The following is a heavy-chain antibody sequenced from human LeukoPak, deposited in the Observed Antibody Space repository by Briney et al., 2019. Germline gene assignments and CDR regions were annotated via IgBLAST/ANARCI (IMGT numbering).Heavy chain of an antibody. CDR1: GGSIGSGDYY. J-gene: IGHJ5*02. Sequence: SSQTLSLTCTVSGGSIGSGDYYWSWIRQPPGKGLEWIGYIYYSGSTYYNPSLKSRVTISVDTSKNQFSLKLSSVTAADTAVYYCARVWFAYCGGDCLNPWGQGTLVTVSP. D-gene: IGHD2-21*02. V-gene: IGHV4-30-4*01. CDR3: ARVWFAYCGGDCLNP. CDR2: IYYSGST.